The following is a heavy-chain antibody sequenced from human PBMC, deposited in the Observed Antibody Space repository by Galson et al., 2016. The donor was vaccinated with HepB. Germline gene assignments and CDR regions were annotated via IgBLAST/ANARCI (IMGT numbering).Heavy chain of an antibody. Sequence: SLRLSCAASGFTFGDHAMTWVRQAPGKGLEWVGFIRSKAYGGTPEYAASVGDRFTISRDDSKSIAYLQMNSLKAEDTAVYYCTRDNSYYFDYWGQGTPVTVSS. J-gene: IGHJ4*02. V-gene: IGHV3-49*04. CDR2: IRSKAYGGTP. CDR1: GFTFGDHA. CDR3: TRDNSYYFDY.